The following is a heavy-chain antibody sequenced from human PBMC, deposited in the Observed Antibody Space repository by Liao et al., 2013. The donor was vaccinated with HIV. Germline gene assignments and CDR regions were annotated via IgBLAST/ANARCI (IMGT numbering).Heavy chain of an antibody. D-gene: IGHD3-10*01. J-gene: IGHJ6*03. CDR3: ARARRHYGSGNYVHYFFYYMDV. V-gene: IGHV4-59*12. CDR2: IYYGGTT. CDR1: GGSIGSNY. Sequence: QVQLQESGPGLVRPSETLSLNCTVSGGSIGSNYWNWIRQAPGKGLEWIGYIYYGGTTNYNPSLSSRVTMSVDRSKGQFSLKLSSLTAADTAVYYCARARRHYGSGNYVHYFFYYMDVWGKGTSVTVSS.